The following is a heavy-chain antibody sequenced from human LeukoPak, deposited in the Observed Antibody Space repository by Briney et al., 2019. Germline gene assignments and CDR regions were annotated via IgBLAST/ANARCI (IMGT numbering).Heavy chain of an antibody. V-gene: IGHV4-34*01. CDR1: GGSFSGYY. J-gene: IGHJ4*02. CDR2: INHSGST. Sequence: SETLSLTCAVYGGSFSGYYWSWIRQPPGKGLEWIGEINHSGSTNYNPSLKSRVTISVGTSKNQFSLKLSSVTAADTAVYYCARHRSYDSSGYYYLDYWGQGTLVTVSS. CDR3: ARHRSYDSSGYYYLDY. D-gene: IGHD3-22*01.